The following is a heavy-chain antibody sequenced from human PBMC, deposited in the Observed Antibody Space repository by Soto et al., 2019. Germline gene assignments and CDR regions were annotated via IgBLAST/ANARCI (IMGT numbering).Heavy chain of an antibody. J-gene: IGHJ4*01. V-gene: IGHV5-51*01. D-gene: IGHD3-10*01. Sequence: AESLNISFKGSGYNFGGYWIGWVRQMPGKGLEWMGIIFPGDSDTRYSPSFQVQFTISADKSISTVYLQWRSLKASDTATYFCARDSGYGSRSSVNHYLDYWRHGTLVTVSS. CDR2: IFPGDSDT. CDR3: ARDSGYGSRSSVNHYLDY. CDR1: GYNFGGYW.